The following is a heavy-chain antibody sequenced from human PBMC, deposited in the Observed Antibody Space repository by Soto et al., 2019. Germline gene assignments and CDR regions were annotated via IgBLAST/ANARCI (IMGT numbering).Heavy chain of an antibody. D-gene: IGHD5-12*01. V-gene: IGHV1-58*02. CDR1: GFTFTTSA. CDR2: VVVGSGNT. CDR3: AAYRGDSGYDDNYYYYYMDV. J-gene: IGHJ6*03. Sequence: SVKVSCKASGFTFTTSAMQWVRQARGQSLEWIGWVVVGSGNTNYAQKFQERVTITRDMSTSTAYMELSSLRSEDTAVYYCAAYRGDSGYDDNYYYYYMDVWGKGTRVTVSS.